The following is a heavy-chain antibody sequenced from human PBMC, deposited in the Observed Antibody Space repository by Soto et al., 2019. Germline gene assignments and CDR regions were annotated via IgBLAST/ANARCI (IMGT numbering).Heavy chain of an antibody. Sequence: TGGSLRLSCAASGFTFSSYAMHWVRQAPGKGLEWVAVISYDGSNKYYADSVKGRFTISRDNSKNTLYLQMNSLRAEDTAVYYCAREVASIAARRGFGYWGQGTL. CDR3: AREVASIAARRGFGY. V-gene: IGHV3-30-3*01. D-gene: IGHD6-6*01. J-gene: IGHJ4*02. CDR1: GFTFSSYA. CDR2: ISYDGSNK.